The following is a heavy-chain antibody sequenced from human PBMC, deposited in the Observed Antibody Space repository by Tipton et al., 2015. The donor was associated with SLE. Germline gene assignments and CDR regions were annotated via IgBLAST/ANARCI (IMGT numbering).Heavy chain of an antibody. J-gene: IGHJ4*02. CDR3: ARGDGYNTPFDY. Sequence: QLVQSGAEVKKPGASVKVSCKASGYTFTTYGISWVRQAPGQGLEWMGRIIPILGIANYAQKFQGRVTITADKSTSTAYMELSSLRSEDTAVYYCARGDGYNTPFDYWGQGTLVTVSS. D-gene: IGHD5-24*01. V-gene: IGHV1-69*09. CDR1: GYTFTTYG. CDR2: IIPILGIA.